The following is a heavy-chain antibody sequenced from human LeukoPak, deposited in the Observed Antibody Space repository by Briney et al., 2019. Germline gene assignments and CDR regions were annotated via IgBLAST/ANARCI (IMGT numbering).Heavy chain of an antibody. V-gene: IGHV4-59*01. CDR3: ARVGEWIDLPY. D-gene: IGHD3-3*01. CDR2: IYYSRTT. J-gene: IGHJ4*02. Sequence: PSETPSLTCTVSGGSISGYYWSWIRQPPGKGLEWIGYIYYSRTTNYNPSLKSRVTILVDTSKNQFSLKVRYVTAADTAVYYCARVGEWIDLPYWGRGTLVTASS. CDR1: GGSISGYY.